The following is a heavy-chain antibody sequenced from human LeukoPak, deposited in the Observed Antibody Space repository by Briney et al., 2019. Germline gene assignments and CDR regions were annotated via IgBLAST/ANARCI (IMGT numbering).Heavy chain of an antibody. CDR3: ARGRSYGVDV. J-gene: IGHJ6*02. CDR1: GFTFSSYS. CDR2: IKADGSTT. Sequence: GGSLRLSCAASGFTFSSYSMNWVRQAPGKGLVWVSGIKADGSTTTYADSVRGRFTISRDNAKNTLYLQMNSLRAEDTAVYFCARGRSYGVDVWGQGTTVTGSS. V-gene: IGHV3-74*03.